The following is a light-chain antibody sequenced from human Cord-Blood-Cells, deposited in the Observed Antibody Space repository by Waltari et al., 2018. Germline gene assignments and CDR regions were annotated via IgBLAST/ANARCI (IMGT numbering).Light chain of an antibody. CDR3: QSYDSSLSGVV. Sequence: QSVLTQPPSVSGAHGHRVTISCTGSSPNTGAGSDVHWYQQLPGTAPKLLIYGNSNRPSGVPDRFSGSKSGTSASLAITGLQAEDEADYYCQSYDSSLSGVVFGGGTKLTVL. J-gene: IGLJ2*01. CDR1: SPNTGAGSD. V-gene: IGLV1-40*01. CDR2: GNS.